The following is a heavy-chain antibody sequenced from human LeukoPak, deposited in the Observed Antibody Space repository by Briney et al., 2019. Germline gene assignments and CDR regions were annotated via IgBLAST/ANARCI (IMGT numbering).Heavy chain of an antibody. D-gene: IGHD6-13*01. CDR2: INPNSGGT. CDR3: ARGGYSSSWVDY. J-gene: IGHJ4*02. CDR1: GYTFTGYY. Sequence: ASVKVSCKASGYTFTGYYMHWVRQAPGQGVEWMGWINPNSGGTNYAQKFQGRVTMTRDMSTSTVYMELSSLRSEDTAVYYCARGGYSSSWVDYWGQGTLVTVSS. V-gene: IGHV1-2*02.